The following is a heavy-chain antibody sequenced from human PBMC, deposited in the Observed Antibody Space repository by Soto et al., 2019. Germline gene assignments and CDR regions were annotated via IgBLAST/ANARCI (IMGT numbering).Heavy chain of an antibody. J-gene: IGHJ6*02. CDR1: VYTFTSYG. CDR3: ARGGRFGAAAATYYYYGMDG. D-gene: IGHD6-13*01. V-gene: IGHV1-8*01. Sequence: ASVTVSCQASVYTFTSYGINWLRTCNGTGLGWMGWMNPNSGNTGYAQKFQGRVTMTRNTSISTAYMELSSLRSEDTAVYYCARGGRFGAAAATYYYYGMDGWGRANKLTISS. CDR2: MNPNSGNT.